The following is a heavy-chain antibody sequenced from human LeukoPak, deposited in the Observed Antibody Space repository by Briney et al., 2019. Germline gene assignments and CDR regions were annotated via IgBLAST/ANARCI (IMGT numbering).Heavy chain of an antibody. D-gene: IGHD3-16*02. Sequence: SETLSLTCTVSGGSISSSSYYWSWIRQPPGKGLEWIGEINHSGSTNYNPSLKSRVTISVDTSKNQFSLKLSSVTAADTAVYYCARGRYDYVWGSYRYTGLVDYWGQGTLVTVSS. CDR3: ARGRYDYVWGSYRYTGLVDY. J-gene: IGHJ4*02. CDR1: GGSISSSSYY. V-gene: IGHV4-39*07. CDR2: INHSGST.